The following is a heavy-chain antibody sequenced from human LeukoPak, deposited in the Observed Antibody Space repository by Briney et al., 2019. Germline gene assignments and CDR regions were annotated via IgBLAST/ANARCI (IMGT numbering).Heavy chain of an antibody. CDR1: GYTITSYY. J-gene: IGHJ6*04. Sequence: GASVKVSCKASGYTITSYYMHWVRQAPGQGLEWMGIINPSGGSTSYAQKFQGRVTMTRDTSTSTVYMELSSLRSEDTAVYYCARDAQASYYDILTGVYGMDVWGKGTTVTVSS. CDR3: ARDAQASYYDILTGVYGMDV. V-gene: IGHV1-46*01. D-gene: IGHD3-9*01. CDR2: INPSGGST.